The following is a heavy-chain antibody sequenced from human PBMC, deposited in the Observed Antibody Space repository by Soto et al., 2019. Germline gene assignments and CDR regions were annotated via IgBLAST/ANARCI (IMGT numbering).Heavy chain of an antibody. Sequence: SETLSLTCAVYGGSFSGYYWSWIRQRPGKGLEWIGEINHSGSTNYNPSLKSRVTISVETSKNQFSLKLSSVTAADTAVYYCARVSYGHVARGSECWGKGNIVNVSS. V-gene: IGHV4-34*01. J-gene: IGHJ4*02. CDR2: INHSGST. D-gene: IGHD5-18*01. CDR3: ARVSYGHVARGSEC. CDR1: GGSFSGYY.